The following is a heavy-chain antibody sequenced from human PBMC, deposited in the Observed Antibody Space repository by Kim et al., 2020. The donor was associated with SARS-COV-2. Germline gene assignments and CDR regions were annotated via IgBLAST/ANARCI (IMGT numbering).Heavy chain of an antibody. CDR1: GGSISSSSYY. V-gene: IGHV4-39*07. Sequence: SETLSLTCTVSGGSISSSSYYWGWIRQPPGKGLEWIGSIYYSGSTYYNSSLKSRVTISVDTSKNQFSLKLSSVTAADTAVYYCARGGAVVTPDFDYWGQG. J-gene: IGHJ4*02. CDR3: ARGGAVVTPDFDY. CDR2: IYYSGST. D-gene: IGHD2-21*02.